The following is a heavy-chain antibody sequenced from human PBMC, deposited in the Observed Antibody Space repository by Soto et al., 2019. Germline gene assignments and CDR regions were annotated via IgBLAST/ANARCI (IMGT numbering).Heavy chain of an antibody. J-gene: IGHJ4*02. V-gene: IGHV4-39*01. D-gene: IGHD3-16*01. CDR1: GGSISSSSYY. CDR2: IYYSGST. CDR3: ARHTITASPPYYFAY. Sequence: SETLSLTCTVSGGSISSSSYYWGWIRQPPGKGLEWIGSIYYSGSTYYNPSLKSRVTISVDTSKNQFSLKLSSVTAADTAVYYCARHTITASPPYYFAYWGQGTLVTVSS.